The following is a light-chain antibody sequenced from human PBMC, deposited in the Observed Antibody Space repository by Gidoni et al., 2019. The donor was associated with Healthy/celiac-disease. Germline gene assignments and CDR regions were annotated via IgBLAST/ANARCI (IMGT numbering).Light chain of an antibody. J-gene: IGKJ1*01. V-gene: IGKV1-39*01. CDR1: QSISSY. CDR2: AAS. CDR3: QQSYSTLWT. Sequence: IQMTQSPSSLSASVGDRVTITCRARQSISSYLNWYQQKPGKAPKLLIYAASSLQSGVPSRFSGSGSGTDFTLTISSLQPEDFATYYCQQSYSTLWTFGQGTKLEIK.